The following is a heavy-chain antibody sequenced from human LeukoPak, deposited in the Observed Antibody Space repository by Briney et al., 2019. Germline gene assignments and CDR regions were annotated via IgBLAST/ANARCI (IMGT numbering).Heavy chain of an antibody. CDR2: VYDSGTT. J-gene: IGHJ3*02. CDR3: ARARRSGYYSERGEDDAFDI. V-gene: IGHV4-61*05. D-gene: IGHD3-22*01. Sequence: SSETLSLTCTVSGGSISSSSYYWGWIRQPPGKGLEWVGSVYDSGTTNYNPSLKSRVTVSVDMYNSQISLKLSSVTAADTAVYYCARARRSGYYSERGEDDAFDIWGQGTKVTVSP. CDR1: GGSISSSSYY.